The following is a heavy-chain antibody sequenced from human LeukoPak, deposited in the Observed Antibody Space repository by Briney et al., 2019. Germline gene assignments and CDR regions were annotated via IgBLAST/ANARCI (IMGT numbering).Heavy chain of an antibody. CDR3: ASSAGALIDC. CDR2: IWFDGSNK. CDR1: GFTFSNCD. J-gene: IGHJ4*02. V-gene: IGHV3-33*01. D-gene: IGHD6-19*01. Sequence: GGSLRLSCAASGFTFSNCDMLWVRQAPGKGLEWVAVIWFDGSNKFYADSVKGRFTISRDNSKNTLYLQMNSLRAEDTAVYYCASSAGALIDCWGQGTLVIVSS.